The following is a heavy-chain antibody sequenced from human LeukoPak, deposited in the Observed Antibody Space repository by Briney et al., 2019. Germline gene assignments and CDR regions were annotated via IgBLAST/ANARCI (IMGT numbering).Heavy chain of an antibody. CDR2: ISSSSSYI. V-gene: IGHV3-21*01. CDR1: GFTFSSYS. CDR3: ARARQKLYYYYYMDV. J-gene: IGHJ6*03. Sequence: GGSLRLSCAASGFTFSSYSMNWVRQAPGKGLEWVSSISSSSSYIYYADSVKGRFTISRDNAKNSLYLQMNSLRAEDTAVYYCARARQKLYYYYYMDVWGKGTTVTVSS. D-gene: IGHD6-13*01.